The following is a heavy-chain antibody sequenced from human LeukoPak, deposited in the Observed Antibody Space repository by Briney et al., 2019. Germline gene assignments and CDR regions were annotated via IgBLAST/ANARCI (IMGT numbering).Heavy chain of an antibody. CDR1: GGSISSGDYY. D-gene: IGHD3-10*01. J-gene: IGHJ4*02. CDR3: ARVLRVRGVTYYFDY. V-gene: IGHV4-30-4*01. CDR2: IYYSGST. Sequence: PSQTLSLTCTVSGGSISSGDYYWGWIRQSPGKGLDWIGYIYYSGSTYYNPSLKSRVSISVDTSKNQFSLQLNSVTPEDTAVYYCARVLRVRGVTYYFDYWGQGTLVTVSS.